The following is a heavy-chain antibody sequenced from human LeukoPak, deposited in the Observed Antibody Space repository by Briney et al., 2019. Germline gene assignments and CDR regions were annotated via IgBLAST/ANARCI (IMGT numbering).Heavy chain of an antibody. D-gene: IGHD3-10*01. J-gene: IGHJ4*02. CDR1: GGSFSGYY. Sequence: SETLSLTCAVYGGSFSGYYWSWIRQPPGKGPEWIGEINHSGSTIYNPSLRSRVTVSLDTSKNQFSMKLTSVTAADTAVYYCTGDYGSGSYRFDYWGQGTLVTVS. CDR2: INHSGST. CDR3: TGDYGSGSYRFDY. V-gene: IGHV4-34*01.